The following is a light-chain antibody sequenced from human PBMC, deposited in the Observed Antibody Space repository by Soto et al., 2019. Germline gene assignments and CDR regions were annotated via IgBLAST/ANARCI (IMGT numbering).Light chain of an antibody. CDR3: QQSYTTPRT. Sequence: DIHTTQSPYSLSASVGDRVTITCRASQSISSYLNWYQQKPGKAPKLLIYAASSLQSGVPSRFSGSGSGTDFTLTISSLQPEDFATYYCQQSYTTPRTFGQGTKVDIK. V-gene: IGKV1-39*01. J-gene: IGKJ1*01. CDR2: AAS. CDR1: QSISSY.